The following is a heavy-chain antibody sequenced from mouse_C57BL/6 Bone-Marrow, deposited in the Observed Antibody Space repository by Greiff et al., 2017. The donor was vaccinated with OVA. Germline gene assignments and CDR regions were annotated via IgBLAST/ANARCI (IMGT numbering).Heavy chain of an antibody. V-gene: IGHV1-19*01. CDR1: GYTFTDYY. CDR3: ASRWDY. Sequence: EVKLVESGPVLVKPGASVKMSCKASGYTFTDYYMNWVKQSHGKSLEWIGVINPYNGGTSYNQKFKGKATLTVDKSSSTAYMELNSLTSEDSAVYYCASRWDYWGQGTSVTVSS. CDR2: INPYNGGT. J-gene: IGHJ4*01.